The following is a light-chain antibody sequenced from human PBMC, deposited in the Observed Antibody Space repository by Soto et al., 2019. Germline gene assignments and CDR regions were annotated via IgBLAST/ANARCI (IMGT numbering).Light chain of an antibody. J-gene: IGKJ4*01. V-gene: IGKV1-5*03. Sequence: DIQMTQSPSTLSASVGDRVTITCRASQTISTWLAWYQQKPGKAPKLLIYKASSLEGGVPSRFSGSGSGTEFNITISSLQHDDFATYYCQQYNTYPLTVGGGTTVDIK. CDR2: KAS. CDR3: QQYNTYPLT. CDR1: QTISTW.